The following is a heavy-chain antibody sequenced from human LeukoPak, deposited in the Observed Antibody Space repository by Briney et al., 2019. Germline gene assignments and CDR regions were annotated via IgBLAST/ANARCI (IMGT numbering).Heavy chain of an antibody. CDR3: ARSYSSSAPHFDS. J-gene: IGHJ4*02. V-gene: IGHV1-2*02. D-gene: IGHD6-19*01. CDR1: GYSFTAYY. CDR2: INPISGAT. Sequence: ASVKVSCKASGYSFTAYYMYWVRQAPGQGLEWMGWINPISGATKHAQKFQDRVTVTRDTSISTAYMELSSLRSDDAVVYYCARSYSSSAPHFDSWGQGTLVTVSS.